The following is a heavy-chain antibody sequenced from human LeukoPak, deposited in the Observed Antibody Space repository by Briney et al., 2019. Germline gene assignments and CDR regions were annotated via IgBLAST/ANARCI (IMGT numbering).Heavy chain of an antibody. D-gene: IGHD6-19*01. Sequence: GGSLRLSCAASGFTFSSYAVSWVRQAPGKGLEWGSAIRGSGGGTYYADSVKGRFTISRDNSKNTLYLQMNSPSTEDTAVYYCAKTTTGYSSGRYPGWPVDYWGRGTLVTVSS. CDR3: AKTTTGYSSGRYPGWPVDY. CDR1: GFTFSSYA. CDR2: IRGSGGGT. V-gene: IGHV3-23*01. J-gene: IGHJ4*02.